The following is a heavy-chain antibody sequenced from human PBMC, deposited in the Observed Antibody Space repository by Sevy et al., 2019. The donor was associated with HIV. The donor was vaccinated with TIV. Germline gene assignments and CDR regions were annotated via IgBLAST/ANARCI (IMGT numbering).Heavy chain of an antibody. D-gene: IGHD2-8*01. CDR3: AREGCTKPHDY. CDR1: GFTFSKYS. CDR2: LSFGCGEI. J-gene: IGHJ4*02. V-gene: IGHV3-23*01. Sequence: GGSLRLSCAASGFTFSKYSMSWVRQPPGKGLEWVSTLSFGCGEINYADFVKGGFTISRDNSKSSVYLQMNNLRPEDTAVYYCAREGCTKPHDYWGQGTLVTVSS.